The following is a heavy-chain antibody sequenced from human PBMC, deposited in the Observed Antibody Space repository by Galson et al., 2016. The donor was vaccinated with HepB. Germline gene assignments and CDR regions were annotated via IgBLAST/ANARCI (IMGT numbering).Heavy chain of an antibody. CDR3: ARDPMRFAFDL. CDR1: GFTFRTSW. Sequence: LRLSCAASGFTFRTSWMSWVRPPPGKGPEWVANINPDGSQTYYVDSVKGRFNISKDNAKNSLYLRMNSLRADDTAVYYCARDPMRFAFDLWGQGTMVTVSS. J-gene: IGHJ3*01. V-gene: IGHV3-7*01. CDR2: INPDGSQT.